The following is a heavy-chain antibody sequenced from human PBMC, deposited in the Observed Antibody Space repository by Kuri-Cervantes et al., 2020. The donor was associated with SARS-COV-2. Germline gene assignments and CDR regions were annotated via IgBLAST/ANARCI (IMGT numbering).Heavy chain of an antibody. CDR1: GGSISSYY. D-gene: IGHD1-14*01. CDR3: ARDGRNFDP. V-gene: IGHV4-59*01. CDR2: IYYSGST. J-gene: IGHJ5*02. Sequence: GSLRLSCTVSGGSISSYYWSWIRQPPGKGLEWIGYIYYSGSTNYNPSLKSRVTISLDTSKDQLSLKLSSVTAADTALYYCARDGRNFDPWGQGTLVTVSS.